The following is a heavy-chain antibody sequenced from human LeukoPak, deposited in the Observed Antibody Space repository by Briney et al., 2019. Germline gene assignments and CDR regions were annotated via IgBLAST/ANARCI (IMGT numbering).Heavy chain of an antibody. CDR2: IYYSGST. CDR1: GGSISSYH. D-gene: IGHD5-24*01. Sequence: SETLSLTCTVSGGSISSYHWSWIRQPPGKGLEWIGYIYYSGSTNYNPSLKSRVTISVDTSKNQFSLKLSSVTAADTAVYYCARLEGDGYNIDYWGQGTLVTVSS. CDR3: ARLEGDGYNIDY. V-gene: IGHV4-59*08. J-gene: IGHJ4*02.